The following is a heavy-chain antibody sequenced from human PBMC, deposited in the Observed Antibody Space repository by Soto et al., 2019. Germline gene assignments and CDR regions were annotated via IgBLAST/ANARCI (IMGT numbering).Heavy chain of an antibody. J-gene: IGHJ4*02. CDR1: GDSLSTYY. CDR3: ARESVSGTYRFDS. V-gene: IGHV4-4*07. Sequence: ETLSLTCTVSGDSLSTYYWSWIRQPAGERLEWIGRIHDTGRTNYNPSLKSRVTMSVDTSKNQFSLRVNSVTAADTAVYYCARESVSGTYRFDSWGQGTLVTVSS. CDR2: IHDTGRT. D-gene: IGHD3-16*02.